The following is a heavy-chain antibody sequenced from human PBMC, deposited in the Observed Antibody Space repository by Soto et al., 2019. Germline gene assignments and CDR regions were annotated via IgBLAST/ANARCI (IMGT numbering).Heavy chain of an antibody. J-gene: IGHJ5*02. V-gene: IGHV4-59*01. D-gene: IGHD5-12*01. CDR3: AKWLQYGGWFDT. CDR2: VYDSGST. CDR1: GAAIRNYY. Sequence: QVQLLESGPRLVKSSETLSLTCTVSGAAIRNYYWFWIRQAPGKGLEWIGYVYDSGSTIYNPSLKSRVAISVDTSKNQIFLNLNPVTAAETAVYYCAKWLQYGGWFDTWGQGTLVTVSS.